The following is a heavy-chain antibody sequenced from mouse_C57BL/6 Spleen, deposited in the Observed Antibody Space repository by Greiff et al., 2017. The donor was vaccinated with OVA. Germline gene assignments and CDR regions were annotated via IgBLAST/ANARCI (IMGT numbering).Heavy chain of an antibody. J-gene: IGHJ1*03. V-gene: IGHV1-64*01. CDR2: IHPNSGST. CDR3: ARSVWDGPNWYFDV. D-gene: IGHD2-3*01. Sequence: QVQLQQPGAELVKPGASVKLSCKASGYTFTSYWMHWVKQRPGQGLEWIGMIHPNSGSTNYNEKFKSKATLTVDKSSSTAYMQLSSLTSEDSAVYYCARSVWDGPNWYFDVWGTGTTVTVSS. CDR1: GYTFTSYW.